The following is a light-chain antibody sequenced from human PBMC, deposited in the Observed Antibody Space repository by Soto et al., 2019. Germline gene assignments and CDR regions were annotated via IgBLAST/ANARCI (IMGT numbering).Light chain of an antibody. CDR3: QQRSHGFT. CDR1: QSVSSY. J-gene: IGKJ3*01. CDR2: DAS. Sequence: EIVLTQSPATLSLSPGERATLSCRASQSVSSYLAWYQQKPGQAPRLLIYDASNRATGIPARFSGSGSGTDFTLTISSLEPEDFAVYYCQQRSHGFTFGPGTKVDIK. V-gene: IGKV3-11*01.